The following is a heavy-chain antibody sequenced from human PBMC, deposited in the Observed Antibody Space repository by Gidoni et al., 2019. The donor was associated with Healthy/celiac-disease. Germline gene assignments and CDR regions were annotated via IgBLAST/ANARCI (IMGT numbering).Heavy chain of an antibody. CDR1: GGTFSSYA. CDR3: ARVGNDFWSGYPLRSFDP. Sequence: QVQLVQSGAEVKKPGSSVKVSCKASGGTFSSYAISWVRQAPGQGLEWMGGIIPIFGTANYAQKFQGRVTITADESTSTAYMELSSLRSEDTAVYYCARVGNDFWSGYPLRSFDPWGQGTLVTVSS. J-gene: IGHJ5*02. V-gene: IGHV1-69*01. D-gene: IGHD3-3*01. CDR2: IIPIFGTA.